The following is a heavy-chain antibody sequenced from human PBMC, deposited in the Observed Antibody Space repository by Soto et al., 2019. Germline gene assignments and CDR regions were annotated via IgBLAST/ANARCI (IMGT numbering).Heavy chain of an antibody. CDR3: AHTRANYHMVATGNWFDP. CDR2: IYWDDDK. D-gene: IGHD5-12*01. Sequence: QITLKESGPPLVKPTQTLTLTCTFSGFSLSTSGVGVGWIRQPPGKALEWLALIYWDDDKRYSPSLKSRLTITKDTAKNQVVLTMTNMDPVDTATYYCAHTRANYHMVATGNWFDPWGQGTLVTVSS. CDR1: GFSLSTSGVG. J-gene: IGHJ5*02. V-gene: IGHV2-5*02.